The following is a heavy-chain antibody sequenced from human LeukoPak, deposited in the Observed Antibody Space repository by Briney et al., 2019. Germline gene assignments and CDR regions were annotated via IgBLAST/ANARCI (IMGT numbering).Heavy chain of an antibody. V-gene: IGHV3-23*01. J-gene: IGHJ4*02. CDR1: GFTFSSYA. D-gene: IGHD3-10*01. CDR2: ISGTGNRT. Sequence: GGSLRLSCAASGFTFSSYAMGWVRQAPGKGLEWVSAISGTGNRTYYADSVKGRFTISRDNSKNTLYLQMNSLRAEDTAVYYCAKDRLWFGELSFVLDYWGQGTLVTVSS. CDR3: AKDRLWFGELSFVLDY.